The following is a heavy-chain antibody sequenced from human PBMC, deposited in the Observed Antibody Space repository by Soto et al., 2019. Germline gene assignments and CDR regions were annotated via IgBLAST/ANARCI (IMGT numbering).Heavy chain of an antibody. D-gene: IGHD4-17*01. Sequence: EVQLLGSGGGLVQPGGSLRLSCAASGFTFSSYVVSWVRQAPGKGLEWVSSISDSGDSRYYTDSVKGRFTISRDNSKNTLYLQMNSLRAEDTAVYYCATYGVPDYWGQGTLVTVSS. CDR1: GFTFSSYV. CDR2: ISDSGDSR. J-gene: IGHJ4*02. CDR3: ATYGVPDY. V-gene: IGHV3-23*01.